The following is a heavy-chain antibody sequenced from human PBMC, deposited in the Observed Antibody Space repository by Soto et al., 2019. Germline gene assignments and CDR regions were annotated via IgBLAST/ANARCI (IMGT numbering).Heavy chain of an antibody. V-gene: IGHV3-74*01. Sequence: EVQLVEAGGGLVXPGGSXXLSCAASGFXVXXYGRYWVCQGPGMGLAWGSRSNGDVTYTSSADSVKGRFAISRDNAKNTLYMRMNSLRHEDTAVYYCERPLDSLVATAFCGQGTLVTVYS. CDR2: SNGDVTYT. CDR1: GFXVXXYG. D-gene: IGHD2-2*01. J-gene: IGHJ4*02. CDR3: ERPLDSLVATAF.